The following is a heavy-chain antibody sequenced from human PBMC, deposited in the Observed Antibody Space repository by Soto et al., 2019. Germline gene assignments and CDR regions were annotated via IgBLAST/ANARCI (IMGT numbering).Heavy chain of an antibody. CDR3: AKEGGFLNYYGSGIPLDY. CDR2: ISYDGSNK. J-gene: IGHJ4*02. V-gene: IGHV3-30*18. D-gene: IGHD3-10*01. CDR1: GFTFSSYG. Sequence: QPGGSLRLSCAAFGFTFSSYGMHWVGQAPGKGLEWVAVISYDGSNKYYADSVKGRFTISRDNSKNTLYLQMNSLRAEDTAVYYCAKEGGFLNYYGSGIPLDYWGQGTLVTVSS.